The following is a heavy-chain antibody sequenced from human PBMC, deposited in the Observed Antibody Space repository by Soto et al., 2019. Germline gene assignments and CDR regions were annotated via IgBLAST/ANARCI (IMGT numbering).Heavy chain of an antibody. CDR1: GGTFSSYA. V-gene: IGHV1-69*01. CDR3: ARSIAARPFYYYYGMDV. CDR2: IIPIFGTA. J-gene: IGHJ6*02. D-gene: IGHD6-6*01. Sequence: QVQLVQSGAEVKKPGSSVKVSCKASGGTFSSYAISWVRQAPGQGLEWMGGIIPIFGTANYAQKFQGRVTITADESTSTAYMELSSLRSADTAVYYCARSIAARPFYYYYGMDVWGQGTTVTVSS.